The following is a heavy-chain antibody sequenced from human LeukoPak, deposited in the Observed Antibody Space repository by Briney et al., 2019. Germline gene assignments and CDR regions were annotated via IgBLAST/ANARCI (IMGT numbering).Heavy chain of an antibody. V-gene: IGHV3-21*01. CDR2: ISSSSSYI. Sequence: GGSLRLSCAASGFTFSSYSMNWVRQAPGKGLEWVSSISSSSSYIYYADSVKGRFTISRDNAKNSLYLQMNSLRAEDTAVYYCARVGDSSGSPFDYWGQGTLVTVPS. D-gene: IGHD3-22*01. CDR3: ARVGDSSGSPFDY. CDR1: GFTFSSYS. J-gene: IGHJ4*02.